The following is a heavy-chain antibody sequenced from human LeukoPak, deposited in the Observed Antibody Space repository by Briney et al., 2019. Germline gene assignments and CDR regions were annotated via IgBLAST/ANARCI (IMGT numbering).Heavy chain of an antibody. D-gene: IGHD2-15*01. V-gene: IGHV4-30-4*01. J-gene: IGHJ6*02. CDR1: GGSISSGDYY. CDR3: ARDTRCSGGSCYSGYYYGMDV. CDR2: IYYSGST. Sequence: SQTLSLTCTVSGGSISSGDYYWSWIRQPPGKGLEWIGYIYYSGSTYYNPSLKSRVTISVDTSKNQFSLKLSSVTPADTAVYYCARDTRCSGGSCYSGYYYGMDVWGQGTTVTVSS.